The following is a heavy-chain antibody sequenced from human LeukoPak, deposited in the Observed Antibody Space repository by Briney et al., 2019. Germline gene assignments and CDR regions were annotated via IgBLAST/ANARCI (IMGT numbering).Heavy chain of an antibody. J-gene: IGHJ4*02. D-gene: IGHD3-22*01. CDR3: ARLYYYDSSGYFGHLDY. V-gene: IGHV5-51*01. CDR2: IYPGDSDT. CDR1: GYSFTSYW. Sequence: GESLKISCKGSGYSFTSYWIGWVRQMPGKGLEWMGIIYPGDSDTRYSPSFQGQVTISADKSISSAYLQWSSLKASDTAMYYCARLYYYDSSGYFGHLDYWGQGTLVTVSS.